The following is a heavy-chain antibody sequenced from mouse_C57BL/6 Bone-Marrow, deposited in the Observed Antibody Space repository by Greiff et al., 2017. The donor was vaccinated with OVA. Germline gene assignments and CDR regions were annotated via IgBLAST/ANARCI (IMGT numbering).Heavy chain of an antibody. D-gene: IGHD2-2*01. Sequence: GGGLVQPKGSLKLSCAASGFSFNTYAMNWVRQAPGKGLEWVARIRSKSNNYATYYADSVKDRFTISRDDSESMLYLQMNNLKTEDTAMYYCVREVYGYDDYFDYWGQGTTLTVSS. CDR2: IRSKSNNYAT. V-gene: IGHV10-1*01. J-gene: IGHJ2*01. CDR1: GFSFNTYA. CDR3: VREVYGYDDYFDY.